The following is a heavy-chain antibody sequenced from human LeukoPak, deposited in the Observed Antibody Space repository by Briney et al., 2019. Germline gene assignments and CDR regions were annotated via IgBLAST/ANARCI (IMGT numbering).Heavy chain of an antibody. Sequence: SETLSLTCTVSGASISSHYWSWIRQPPGKGLEWLGYIYYSGSTNYNPSLKSRVTISVDTSKNQFSLKLSSVTAADTAVYYCARDPTPRGSLADAFDIWGQGTMVTVSS. CDR2: IYYSGST. CDR1: GASISSHY. V-gene: IGHV4-59*11. D-gene: IGHD1-26*01. CDR3: ARDPTPRGSLADAFDI. J-gene: IGHJ3*02.